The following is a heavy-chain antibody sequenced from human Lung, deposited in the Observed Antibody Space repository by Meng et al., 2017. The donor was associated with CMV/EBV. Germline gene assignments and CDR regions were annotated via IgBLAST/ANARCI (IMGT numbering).Heavy chain of an antibody. V-gene: IGHV5-51*01. CDR2: IYPGDSDT. J-gene: IGHJ4*02. D-gene: IGHD4-11*01. CDR3: ARRGYNNYPTDY. Sequence: EYLKLSCKGSGYTFTTYWIGWVRQMPGKGLEWMGMIYPGDSDTRYSPSIQGQVTTSADKSISTAYLEWGSLKASHTAMYYCARRGYNNYPTDYWGQGTLVTVSS. CDR1: GYTFTTYW.